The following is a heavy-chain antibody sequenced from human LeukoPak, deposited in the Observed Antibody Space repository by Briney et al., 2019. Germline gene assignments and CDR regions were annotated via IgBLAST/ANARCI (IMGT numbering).Heavy chain of an antibody. V-gene: IGHV3-23*01. J-gene: IGHJ4*02. D-gene: IGHD1-1*01. CDR3: AKDRFSRVHWNEDY. Sequence: GGPLRLSCAASGFTFSSYAMSWVRQAPGKGLEWVSAISGSGGSTYYADSVKGRFTISRDNSKNTLYLQMNSLRAEDTAVYYCAKDRFSRVHWNEDYWGQGTLVTVSS. CDR1: GFTFSSYA. CDR2: ISGSGGST.